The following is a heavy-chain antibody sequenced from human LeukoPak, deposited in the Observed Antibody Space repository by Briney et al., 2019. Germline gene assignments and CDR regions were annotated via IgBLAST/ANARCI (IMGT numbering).Heavy chain of an antibody. CDR3: ASPGRPSSALGY. CDR2: IYYSGST. Sequence: PSETLSLTCTVSGGSISSYYWSWIRQPPGKGLEWIGYIYYSGSTNYNPSLKSRVTISVDTSKNQFSLKLSSVTAADTAVYYCASPGRPSSALGYWGQGTLVTVSS. V-gene: IGHV4-59*01. D-gene: IGHD3-22*01. CDR1: GGSISSYY. J-gene: IGHJ4*02.